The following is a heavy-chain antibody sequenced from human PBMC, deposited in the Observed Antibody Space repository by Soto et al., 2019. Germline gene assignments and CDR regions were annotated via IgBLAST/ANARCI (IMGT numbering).Heavy chain of an antibody. CDR1: GFTFSHYG. CDR2: ISYDGSNK. J-gene: IGHJ4*02. Sequence: QVQLVESGGGVVQPGSSLRLSCAASGFTFSHYGIHWVRQAPGKGLEWLAVISYDGSNKHYADSVKGRFTVSRDKSKNTLYLQMNSLRAEDTAVYFCARYSGKYQGPIDYWGQGTLVTVSS. D-gene: IGHD1-26*01. V-gene: IGHV3-30*03. CDR3: ARYSGKYQGPIDY.